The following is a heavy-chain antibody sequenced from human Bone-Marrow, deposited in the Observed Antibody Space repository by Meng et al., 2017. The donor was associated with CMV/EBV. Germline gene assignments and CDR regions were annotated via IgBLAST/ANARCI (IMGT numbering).Heavy chain of an antibody. CDR2: ISGSGGST. D-gene: IGHD1-26*01. V-gene: IGHV3-23*01. Sequence: GESLKISCAASGFTFSSYAMSWVRQAPGKGLEWVSAISGSGGSTYYADSVKGRFTISRDNAKNSLYLQMNSLRAEDTAVYYCARAKSYGGSFIFDYWGQGTLVTVSS. CDR3: ARAKSYGGSFIFDY. J-gene: IGHJ4*02. CDR1: GFTFSSYA.